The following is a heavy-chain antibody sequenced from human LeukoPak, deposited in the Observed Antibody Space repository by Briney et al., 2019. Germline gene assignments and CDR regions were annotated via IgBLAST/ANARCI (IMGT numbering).Heavy chain of an antibody. CDR2: IKSKTDGGTT. CDR3: ARDRRAAAGTRPDY. CDR1: GFTFSNAW. D-gene: IGHD6-13*01. Sequence: PGGSLRLFCAASGFTFSNAWMSWVRQAPGKGLEWVGRIKSKTDGGTTDYAAPVKGRFTISRDDSKNTLYLQMNSLRAEDTAVYYCARDRRAAAGTRPDYWGQGTLVTVSS. J-gene: IGHJ4*02. V-gene: IGHV3-15*01.